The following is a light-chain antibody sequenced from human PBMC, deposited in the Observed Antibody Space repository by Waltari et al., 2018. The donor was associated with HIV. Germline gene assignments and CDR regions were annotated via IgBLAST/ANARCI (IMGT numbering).Light chain of an antibody. Sequence: DIQMTQSPSTLSASVGDRVTITCRASQSISSWLAWYQQKPGKAPKLLIYKASSLESGVPPRFSGSGSGTEFTLTISSLQPDDFATYYCQQHNSYPWTFGQGTKVEIK. CDR1: QSISSW. CDR3: QQHNSYPWT. V-gene: IGKV1-5*03. CDR2: KAS. J-gene: IGKJ1*01.